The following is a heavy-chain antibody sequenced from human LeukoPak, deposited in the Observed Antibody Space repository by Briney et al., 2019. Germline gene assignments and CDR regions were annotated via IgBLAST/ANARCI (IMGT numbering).Heavy chain of an antibody. J-gene: IGHJ5*02. CDR2: ISAYNGNT. CDR1: GYTFTSYG. Sequence: VKVSCKASGYTFTSYGISWVRQAPGQGLECMGWISAYNGNTNYAQKLQGRVTMTTDTSTSTAYMELRSLRSDDTAVYYCARAVGITMTRGWFDPWGQGTLVTVSS. V-gene: IGHV1-18*01. D-gene: IGHD3-22*01. CDR3: ARAVGITMTRGWFDP.